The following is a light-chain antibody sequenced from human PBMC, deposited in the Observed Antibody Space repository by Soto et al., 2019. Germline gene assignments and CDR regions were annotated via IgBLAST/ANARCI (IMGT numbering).Light chain of an antibody. CDR1: QSVSSN. CDR2: GAS. Sequence: EIVMTQSPATLSVSPGERATLSCRASQSVSSNLAWYQQKPGQAPRLLIYGASTRATGIPARFSGSGSGTEFTLTITGLPSEDFAVYYCQQYNNWPPSFGQGTKLEIK. J-gene: IGKJ2*03. CDR3: QQYNNWPPS. V-gene: IGKV3-15*01.